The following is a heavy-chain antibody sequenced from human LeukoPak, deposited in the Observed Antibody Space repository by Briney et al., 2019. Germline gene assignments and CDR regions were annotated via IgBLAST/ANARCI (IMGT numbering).Heavy chain of an antibody. V-gene: IGHV3-9*01. J-gene: IGHJ4*02. CDR3: AKGSTGDSGGTFDY. Sequence: GRSLRLSCAASGFTFDDYAMHWVRQAPGKGLEWVSGISWNSGSIGYADSVKGRFTISRDNAKNSLYLQMNSLRAEDTALYYCAKGSTGDSGGTFDYWGQGTLVTVSS. D-gene: IGHD7-27*01. CDR1: GFTFDDYA. CDR2: ISWNSGSI.